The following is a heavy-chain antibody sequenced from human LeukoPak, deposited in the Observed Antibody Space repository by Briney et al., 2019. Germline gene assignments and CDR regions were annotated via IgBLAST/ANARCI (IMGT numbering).Heavy chain of an antibody. Sequence: ASVKVSFKLSGHTLGELSIHWVRQASARGLEWMGSFDPEDGKRMYAREFQGRLSMTEDTSTDTAYMELSSLRSEDTAVYYCATNSMFYYDSSGYWFDPWGQGTLVTVSS. CDR2: FDPEDGKR. D-gene: IGHD3-22*01. CDR3: ATNSMFYYDSSGYWFDP. V-gene: IGHV1-24*01. J-gene: IGHJ5*02. CDR1: GHTLGELS.